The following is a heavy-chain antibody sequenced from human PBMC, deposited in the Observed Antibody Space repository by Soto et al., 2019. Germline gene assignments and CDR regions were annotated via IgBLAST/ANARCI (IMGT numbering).Heavy chain of an antibody. D-gene: IGHD6-19*01. Sequence: QVQLQESGPGLVKPSGTLSLTCAVSGDSISSPKWWTWLRQPPGKGLELIGDLLHGGTTNYNPSLKSRVTLSVDTSQNQFSLNLTSVTAADTAMYYCAYSTGWYRHDVWGQGTSVTVSS. J-gene: IGHJ3*01. CDR3: AYSTGWYRHDV. V-gene: IGHV4-4*02. CDR1: GDSISSPKW. CDR2: LLHGGTT.